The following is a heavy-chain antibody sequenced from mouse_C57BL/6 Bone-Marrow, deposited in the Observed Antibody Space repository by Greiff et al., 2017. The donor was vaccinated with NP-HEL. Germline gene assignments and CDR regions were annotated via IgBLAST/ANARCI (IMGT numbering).Heavy chain of an antibody. CDR3: ARRGDDGYSLFAY. V-gene: IGHV1-82*01. CDR1: GYAFSSSW. CDR2: IYPGDGDT. D-gene: IGHD2-3*01. Sequence: VQLQQSGPELVKPGASVKISCKASGYAFSSSWMNWVKQRPGKGLEWIGRIYPGDGDTNYNGKFKGKATLTADKSSSTAYMQLSSLTSEDSAVDFCARRGDDGYSLFAYWGQGTLVTVSA. J-gene: IGHJ3*01.